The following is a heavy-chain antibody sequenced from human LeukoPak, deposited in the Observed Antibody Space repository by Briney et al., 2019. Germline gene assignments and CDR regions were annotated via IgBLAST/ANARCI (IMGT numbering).Heavy chain of an antibody. Sequence: GGSLRLSCAAPGFTFSSYSMNWVRQAPGKGLEWVSSISSSSSYIYYADSVKGRFTISRDNAKNSLYLQMNSLRAEDTAVYYCARGGGKDYYYYGMDVWGQGTTVTVSS. V-gene: IGHV3-21*01. J-gene: IGHJ6*02. CDR3: ARGGGKDYYYYGMDV. CDR2: ISSSSSYI. CDR1: GFTFSSYS. D-gene: IGHD2-15*01.